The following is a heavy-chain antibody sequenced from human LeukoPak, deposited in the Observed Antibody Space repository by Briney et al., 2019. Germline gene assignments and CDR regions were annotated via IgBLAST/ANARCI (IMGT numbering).Heavy chain of an antibody. Sequence: GGSLRLSCEASGFTFSNYWMTWVRQAPGKGLEWVATINQDASAIDYVDSVRGRFTISRDNAKNSLFLQMNSLRAEDTALYFCARGRYCSSSSCYAGAYDIWGQGTMVTVSS. V-gene: IGHV3-7*04. J-gene: IGHJ3*02. CDR1: GFTFSNYW. CDR3: ARGRYCSSSSCYAGAYDI. CDR2: INQDASAI. D-gene: IGHD2-2*01.